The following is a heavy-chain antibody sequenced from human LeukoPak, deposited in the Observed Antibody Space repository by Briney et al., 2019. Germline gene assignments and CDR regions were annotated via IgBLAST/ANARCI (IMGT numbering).Heavy chain of an antibody. J-gene: IGHJ5*02. D-gene: IGHD6-19*01. V-gene: IGHV3-21*01. CDR3: ARDSSNGWYQWLS. CDR1: GFTFSSYS. Sequence: PGGSLRLSCAASGFTFSSYSMNWVRQAPGKGLEWVSSISSSSSYIYYADSVKGRFTISRDNAKNSLYLQMNSLRAEDTAVYYCARDSSNGWYQWLSWGQGTLVTVSS. CDR2: ISSSSSYI.